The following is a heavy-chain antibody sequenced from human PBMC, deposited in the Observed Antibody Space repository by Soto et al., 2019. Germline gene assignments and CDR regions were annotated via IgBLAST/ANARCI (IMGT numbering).Heavy chain of an antibody. CDR1: GYTFTSYD. CDR2: MNPNSGNT. J-gene: IGHJ6*02. D-gene: IGHD3-3*01. V-gene: IGHV1-8*01. Sequence: ASVKVSCKASGYTFTSYDINWVRQATGQGLEWMGWMNPNSGNTGYAQKFQGRVTMTRNTSISTAYMELSSLRSEDTAVYYCARGSGCDFWSGCAYYYYYGMDVWGQGTTVTVSS. CDR3: ARGSGCDFWSGCAYYYYYGMDV.